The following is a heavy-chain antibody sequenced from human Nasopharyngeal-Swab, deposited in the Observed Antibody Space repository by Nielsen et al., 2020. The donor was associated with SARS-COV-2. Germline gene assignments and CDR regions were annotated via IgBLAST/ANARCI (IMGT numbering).Heavy chain of an antibody. J-gene: IGHJ3*02. CDR3: ARESVVTGMDDATDI. CDR1: GFSFSRHN. CDR2: IKQGGSEQ. D-gene: IGHD2-21*02. V-gene: IGHV3-7*04. Sequence: GGSLRLSCVGSGFSFSRHNMNWVRQAPGKGLEWVANIKQGGSEQFYVDSVKGRFTISRDDAKNSVYLQMNSLRAEDTAVYYCARESVVTGMDDATDIWGQGTMVTVSS.